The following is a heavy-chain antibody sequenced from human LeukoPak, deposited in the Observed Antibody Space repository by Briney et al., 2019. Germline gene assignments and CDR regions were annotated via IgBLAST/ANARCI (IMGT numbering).Heavy chain of an antibody. D-gene: IGHD6-13*01. CDR1: GGTFSSYA. CDR2: IIPILGIA. J-gene: IGHJ3*02. CDR3: ARDFGAAGTGAFDI. Sequence: SVKVSCKASGGTFSSYAISWVRQAPGQGLEWMGRIIPILGIANYAQKFQGRVTITADKSTSTAYMGLSSLRSEDTAVYYCARDFGAAGTGAFDIWGQGTMVTVSS. V-gene: IGHV1-69*04.